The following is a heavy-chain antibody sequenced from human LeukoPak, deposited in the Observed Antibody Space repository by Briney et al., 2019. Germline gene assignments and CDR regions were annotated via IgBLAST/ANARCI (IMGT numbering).Heavy chain of an antibody. Sequence: GGSLRLSCAASGFTVSSNYMSWVRQAPGKGLEWVSVIYSGGSTYYADSVKGRFTISRDNSKNTLYLQMNSLRAEDTAVYSCARGKQYSTGWYYFDYWGQGTLVTVSS. CDR2: IYSGGST. D-gene: IGHD6-19*01. CDR1: GFTVSSNY. V-gene: IGHV3-66*01. CDR3: ARGKQYSTGWYYFDY. J-gene: IGHJ4*02.